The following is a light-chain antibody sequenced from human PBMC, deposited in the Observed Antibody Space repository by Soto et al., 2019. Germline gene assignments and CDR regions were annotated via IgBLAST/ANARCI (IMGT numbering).Light chain of an antibody. CDR2: GND. CDR1: TSNIGHNY. CDR3: ATWDTNLSAV. J-gene: IGLJ3*02. V-gene: IGLV1-51*01. Sequence: QSVLTQPPSVSAAPGQTVTISCSGGTSNIGHNYVSWYQQLPGTAPTLLIYGNDKRPSGIPDRFSGSKSGTSATLAITGLQAGDEAYYYCATWDTNLSAVFGGATKLTVL.